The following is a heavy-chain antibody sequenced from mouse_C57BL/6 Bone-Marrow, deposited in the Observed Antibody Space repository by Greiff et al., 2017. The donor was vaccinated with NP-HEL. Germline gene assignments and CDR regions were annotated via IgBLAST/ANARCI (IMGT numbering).Heavy chain of an antibody. CDR3: ARALLLYYFDD. V-gene: IGHV3-6*01. D-gene: IGHD1-1*02. CDR2: ISYDGSN. Sequence: EVKLLESGPGLVKPSQSLSLTCSVTGYSITSGYYWNWIRQFPGNKLEWMGYISYDGSNNYNPSLKNRISITRDTSKNQFFLKLNSVTTEDTATYYCARALLLYYFDDGGQGPTLTVSS. CDR1: GYSITSGYY. J-gene: IGHJ2*01.